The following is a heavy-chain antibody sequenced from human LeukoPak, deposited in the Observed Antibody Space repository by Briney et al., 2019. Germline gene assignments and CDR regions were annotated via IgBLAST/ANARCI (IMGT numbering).Heavy chain of an antibody. CDR2: ISSNGGGT. CDR1: GFTFSSYA. V-gene: IGHV3-23*01. CDR3: ARDSSGWYDY. Sequence: GGCLRLSCAASGFTFSSYAMSWVRRAPGKGLEWVSAISSNGGGTFYADSVKGQFTISRDNSQNTLYLQMNSLRAEDTAVYYCARDSSGWYDYWGQGTLVTVSS. D-gene: IGHD6-19*01. J-gene: IGHJ4*02.